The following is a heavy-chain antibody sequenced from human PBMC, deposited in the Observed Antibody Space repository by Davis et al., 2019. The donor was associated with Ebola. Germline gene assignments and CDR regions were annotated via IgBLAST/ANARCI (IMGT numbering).Heavy chain of an antibody. V-gene: IGHV4-34*01. Sequence: PSETLSLTCAVYGGSFSDYYWGWIRQPPGKGLEWIGEMNRRGRAYYNPSLKSRVTISVDTSKNQFSLKLSSVTAADTAIYYCASPHQIRGRDYLDSWGQGTLVAVSS. CDR2: MNRRGRA. CDR3: ASPHQIRGRDYLDS. CDR1: GGSFSDYY. J-gene: IGHJ4*02.